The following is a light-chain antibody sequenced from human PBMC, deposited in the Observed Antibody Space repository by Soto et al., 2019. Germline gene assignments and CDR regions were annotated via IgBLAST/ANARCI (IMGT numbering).Light chain of an antibody. CDR1: QSISSS. CDR3: QQGYSTPRT. Sequence: DIQMTQSPSSLSASVGDRVTITCRASQSISSSLNWYQQKAGKAPELLIYDTSSLQSGVPPRFIGRGSGTDFTLTITSLQPEDFATYYCQQGYSTPRTLGQGTKVDIK. J-gene: IGKJ1*01. CDR2: DTS. V-gene: IGKV1-39*01.